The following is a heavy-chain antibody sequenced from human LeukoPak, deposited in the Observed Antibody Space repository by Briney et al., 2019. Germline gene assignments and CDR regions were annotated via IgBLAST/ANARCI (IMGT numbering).Heavy chain of an antibody. CDR1: GFTFSSYN. D-gene: IGHD5-24*01. CDR3: ARDSRELHDAFDI. CDR2: ISSSRYI. J-gene: IGHJ3*02. Sequence: GGSLRFSCAASGFTFSSYNMNWVRQAPGKGLEWVSSISSSRYIYYADSVKGRFTISRDNAKNSLYLQMNSLRAEDTAVYYCARDSRELHDAFDIWGQGTMVTVSS. V-gene: IGHV3-21*01.